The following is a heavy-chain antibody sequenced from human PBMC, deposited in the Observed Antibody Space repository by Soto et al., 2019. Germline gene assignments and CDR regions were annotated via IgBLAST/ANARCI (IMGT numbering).Heavy chain of an antibody. CDR3: ARENTAMGGYFDY. D-gene: IGHD5-18*01. CDR1: GASLTSGDYY. Sequence: QVQRQESGPGLVRPSQTLSLSCAVSGASLTSGDYYWNWIRQSPGKGLEWIGYIYYNGDTYYNPSLKGRVTFSLDTSMNHFSLKMTSVTAADTAVYFCARENTAMGGYFDYWGPGSLVTVSS. CDR2: IYYNGDT. J-gene: IGHJ4*02. V-gene: IGHV4-30-4*01.